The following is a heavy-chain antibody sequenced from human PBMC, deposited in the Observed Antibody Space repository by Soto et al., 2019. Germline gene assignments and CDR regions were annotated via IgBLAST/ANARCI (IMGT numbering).Heavy chain of an antibody. D-gene: IGHD3-10*01. V-gene: IGHV3-30*18. CDR3: AKDTLRSRTMVRFNWFDP. J-gene: IGHJ5*02. CDR2: ISYDGSNK. Sequence: GGSLRLSCAASGFTFSSYGMHWVRQAPGKGLEWVAVISYDGSNKYYADSVKGRFTISRDNSKNTLYLQMNSLRAEDTAVYYCAKDTLRSRTMVRFNWFDPWGQGTLVTV. CDR1: GFTFSSYG.